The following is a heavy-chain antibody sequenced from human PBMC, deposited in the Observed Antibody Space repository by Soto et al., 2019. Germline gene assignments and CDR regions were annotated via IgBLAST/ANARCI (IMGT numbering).Heavy chain of an antibody. D-gene: IGHD3-22*01. CDR1: GFTFSSYA. CDR2: ISGSGGST. J-gene: IGHJ3*02. V-gene: IGHV3-23*01. Sequence: LRLSCAASGFTFSSYAMSWVRQAPGKGLEWVSAISGSGGSTYYADSVKGRFTISRDNSKNTLYLQMNSLRAEDTAVYYCAKEGWIVVVITTSAFDIWGQGTMVTVSS. CDR3: AKEGWIVVVITTSAFDI.